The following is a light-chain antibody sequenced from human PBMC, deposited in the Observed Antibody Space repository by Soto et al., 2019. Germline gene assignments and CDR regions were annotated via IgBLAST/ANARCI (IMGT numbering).Light chain of an antibody. V-gene: IGLV2-14*03. Sequence: QSALTQPASVSGSPGQSITISCTGTSNDVGAYNYVSWYQQHPGKVPKLMIYDVSDRPSGVSNRFSGSKSGNTASLTISGLQAEDEADYYCSSFTRSNSYVFGTGTKVTVL. CDR1: SNDVGAYNY. J-gene: IGLJ1*01. CDR3: SSFTRSNSYV. CDR2: DVS.